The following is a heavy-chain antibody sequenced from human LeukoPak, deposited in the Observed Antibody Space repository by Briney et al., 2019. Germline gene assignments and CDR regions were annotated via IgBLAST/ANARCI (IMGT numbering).Heavy chain of an antibody. CDR2: IYSSGTT. Sequence: SETLSLTCNISGGSISNYYWTWIRQPAGKGLEWIGRIYSSGTTNYNPSLKSRITISMDTSKNHFSLKLSSVTAADTAFYYCARDSVYATNWYDPWGQGILVTVSS. J-gene: IGHJ5*01. CDR3: ARDSVYATNWYDP. V-gene: IGHV4-4*07. CDR1: GGSISNYY. D-gene: IGHD2-8*01.